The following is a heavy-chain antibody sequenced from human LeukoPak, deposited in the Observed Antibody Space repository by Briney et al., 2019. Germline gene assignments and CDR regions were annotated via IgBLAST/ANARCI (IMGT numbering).Heavy chain of an antibody. V-gene: IGHV3-7*01. Sequence: GGSLRLSCAASGFTFSSNWMSWVRQAPGKGLEWVANIKQGETEKYYVGSVKGRFTISRDNAKNSLYLQMNSLRAEDTAVYYCASAGHYDFWSGTPMGYYMDVWGKGTTVTVSS. D-gene: IGHD3-3*01. CDR1: GFTFSSNW. CDR2: IKQGETEK. CDR3: ASAGHYDFWSGTPMGYYMDV. J-gene: IGHJ6*03.